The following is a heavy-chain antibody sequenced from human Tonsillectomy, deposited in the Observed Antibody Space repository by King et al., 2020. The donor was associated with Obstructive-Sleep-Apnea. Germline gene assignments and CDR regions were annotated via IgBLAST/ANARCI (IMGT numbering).Heavy chain of an antibody. D-gene: IGHD5-24*01. CDR1: GFTFSDYY. CDR2: ISRSGTTI. Sequence: VQLVESGGGLVKPGGSLRLSCAASGFTFSDYYMSWIRQAPGKGLEWVSSISRSGTTIYYADSVKGRFTISRGNAKNSLYLQMDSLRPEDTAVYYCAREYGYNSPGWVDPWGQGTLVTVSS. CDR3: AREYGYNSPGWVDP. V-gene: IGHV3-11*01. J-gene: IGHJ5*02.